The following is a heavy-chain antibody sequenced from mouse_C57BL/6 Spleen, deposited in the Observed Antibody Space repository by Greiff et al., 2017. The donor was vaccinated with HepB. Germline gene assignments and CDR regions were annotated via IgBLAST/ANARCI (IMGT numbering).Heavy chain of an antibody. Sequence: QVHVKQSGAELAKPGASVKLSCKASGYTFTSYWMHWVKQRPGQGLEWIGYINPSSGYTKYNQKFKDKATLTADKSSSTAYMQLSSLTYEDSAVYYCARSYYGNSAWFAYWGQGTLVTVSA. CDR1: GYTFTSYW. J-gene: IGHJ3*01. V-gene: IGHV1-7*01. D-gene: IGHD2-1*01. CDR3: ARSYYGNSAWFAY. CDR2: INPSSGYT.